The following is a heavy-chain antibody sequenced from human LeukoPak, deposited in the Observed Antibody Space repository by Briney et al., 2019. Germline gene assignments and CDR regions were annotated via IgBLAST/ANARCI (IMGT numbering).Heavy chain of an antibody. CDR2: IYYSGST. J-gene: IGHJ3*02. D-gene: IGHD3-22*01. CDR1: GGSISSYY. CDR3: ARDPNTYYYDSSGYYTPRRAFDI. Sequence: SETLSLTCTVSGGSISSYYWSWIRQPPGKGLEWIGYIYYSGSTNYNPSLKSRVTISVDTSKNQFSLKLSSVTAADTAVYYCARDPNTYYYDSSGYYTPRRAFDIWGQGTMVTVPS. V-gene: IGHV4-59*12.